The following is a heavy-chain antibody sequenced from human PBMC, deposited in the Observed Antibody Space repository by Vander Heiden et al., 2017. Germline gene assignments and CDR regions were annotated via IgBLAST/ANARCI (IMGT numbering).Heavy chain of an antibody. Sequence: EVQLVESGGGLVQPGGSLKLSCAASGFTFRCSAMHWVRQASGKGLEWVGRIRSKANSYATAYAASVKGRFTISRDDSKNTAYLQMNSLKTEDTAVYYCSYGLSDYWGQGTLVTVSS. D-gene: IGHD4-17*01. CDR3: SYGLSDY. J-gene: IGHJ4*02. V-gene: IGHV3-73*02. CDR2: IRSKANSYAT. CDR1: GFTFRCSA.